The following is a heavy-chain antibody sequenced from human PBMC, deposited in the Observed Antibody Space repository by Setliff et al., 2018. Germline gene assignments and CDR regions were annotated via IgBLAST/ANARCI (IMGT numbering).Heavy chain of an antibody. D-gene: IGHD3-3*01. CDR1: GGSFTNYY. Sequence: PSETLSLTCTVYGGSFTNYYWGWIRQSPGKGLEWIGEINHSGSTNYNPSLKSRLTISVDASTNQFSLKLYSVTAADTAVYYCRYWSGYYNNDYWGQRTLVTVSS. J-gene: IGHJ4*02. V-gene: IGHV4-34*01. CDR2: INHSGST. CDR3: RYWSGYYNNDY.